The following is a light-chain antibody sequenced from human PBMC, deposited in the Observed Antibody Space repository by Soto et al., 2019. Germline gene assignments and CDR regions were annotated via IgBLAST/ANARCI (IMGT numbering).Light chain of an antibody. V-gene: IGKV1-27*01. CDR2: AAS. CDR1: QSVSNY. Sequence: DIQMTQSPSGLSASGGDRVTVTCRASQSVSNYLAWYQQKPGQAPKLLIYAASTLHSGVPSRFSGSGSGTDFTLTISCLQSEDFAPYYCQQYYSYPLTFGGGTKVDIK. CDR3: QQYYSYPLT. J-gene: IGKJ4*01.